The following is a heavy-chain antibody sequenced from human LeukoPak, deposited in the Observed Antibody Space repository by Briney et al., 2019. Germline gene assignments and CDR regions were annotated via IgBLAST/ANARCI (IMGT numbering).Heavy chain of an antibody. CDR2: MHSSGAS. CDR1: GGSFSGYY. Sequence: SSETLSLTCAVYGGSFSGYYWSWIRQPPGKELEWIGYMHSSGASSYNPSLRNRVTISVDPSKNQFSLRLTSVTSADTAIYYCARLNRLAPAGPYHYHAMDVWGQGTTVIVSS. D-gene: IGHD6-13*01. V-gene: IGHV4-59*01. CDR3: ARLNRLAPAGPYHYHAMDV. J-gene: IGHJ6*02.